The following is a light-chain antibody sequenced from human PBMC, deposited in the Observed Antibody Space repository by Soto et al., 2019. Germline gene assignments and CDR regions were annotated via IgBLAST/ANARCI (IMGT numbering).Light chain of an antibody. CDR1: RDISVY. Sequence: DIQMTQSPSSLSASVGDSVTITCQASRDISVYLNWYQQKPGKPPKLLVYDASNLQTEVPSRFSGSGSGTHGTLSISSLQLEDFATHYGQEYDYLPPYYLGRGTRLY. CDR3: QEYDYLPPYYLGRGTRLY. J-gene: IGKJ2*03. V-gene: IGKV1-33*01. CDR2: DAS.